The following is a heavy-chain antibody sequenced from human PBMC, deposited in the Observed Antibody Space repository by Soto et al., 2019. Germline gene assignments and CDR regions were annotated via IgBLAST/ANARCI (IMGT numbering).Heavy chain of an antibody. CDR3: AIRTNRETDWE. J-gene: IGHJ4*02. D-gene: IGHD1-26*01. Sequence: QVQLVQSGAEVKKPGASVKVSCKTSGYTFTSYGISWVRQAPGQGLEWMGWISAYNGNTNYAQKLQGRVTLTTDTSTSTAYMQLRSLRSEHTAVYYCAIRTNRETDWEWGQGALVPVSS. CDR1: GYTFTSYG. CDR2: ISAYNGNT. V-gene: IGHV1-18*01.